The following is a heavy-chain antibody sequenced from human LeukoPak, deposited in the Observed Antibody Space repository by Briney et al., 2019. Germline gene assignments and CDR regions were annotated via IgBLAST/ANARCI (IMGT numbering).Heavy chain of an antibody. CDR3: AKTQTWIQLWSFDY. D-gene: IGHD5-18*01. J-gene: IGHJ4*02. CDR1: GFTLSSYA. V-gene: IGHV3-23*01. Sequence: GGSLRLSCAASGFTLSSYAMSWVRQAPGKGLEWVSAISGSGGSTYYADSVKGRFTISRDNSKNTLYLQMNSLRAEDTAVYYCAKTQTWIQLWSFDYWGQGTLVTVSS. CDR2: ISGSGGST.